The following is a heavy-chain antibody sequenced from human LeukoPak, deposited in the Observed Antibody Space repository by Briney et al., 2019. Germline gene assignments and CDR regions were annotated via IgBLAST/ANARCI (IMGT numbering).Heavy chain of an antibody. CDR2: ISGGGGST. CDR3: AKAYYYDSSAYYSGRLLYFQH. Sequence: PGGSLRLSCAASGFTFSSYAMSWIRQAPGKGLEWVSGISGGGGSTYYADSVKGRLTISRGNSKNTLYLQMNSLRAEDTAVYYCAKAYYYDSSAYYSGRLLYFQHWGQGTLVTVSS. V-gene: IGHV3-23*01. CDR1: GFTFSSYA. D-gene: IGHD3-22*01. J-gene: IGHJ1*01.